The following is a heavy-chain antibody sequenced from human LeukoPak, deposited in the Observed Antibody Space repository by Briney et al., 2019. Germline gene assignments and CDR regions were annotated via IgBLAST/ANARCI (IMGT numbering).Heavy chain of an antibody. J-gene: IGHJ4*02. CDR3: ASALADCGGDCYSAFDY. D-gene: IGHD2-21*02. CDR2: IYYSGST. Sequence: PSETLSLTCTVSGGSISSYYWSWIRQPPGKGLEWIGYIYYSGSTNYNPSLKSRVTISVDTSKNQFSLKLSSVTAADTAVYYCASALADCGGDCYSAFDYWGQGTLVTVSS. V-gene: IGHV4-59*01. CDR1: GGSISSYY.